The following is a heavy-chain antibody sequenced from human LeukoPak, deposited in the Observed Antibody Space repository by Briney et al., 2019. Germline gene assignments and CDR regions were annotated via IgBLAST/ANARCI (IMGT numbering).Heavy chain of an antibody. Sequence: PSETLSLTCAVSGGSISSTGYSWSWIRQPPGKGLEWIGYIHHSGRTYYNPSLKSRITISLDRSKNRFSLELTSVTAADTAVYYCARVAYGGNFFDSWGQGTLVTVSS. CDR2: IHHSGRT. J-gene: IGHJ4*02. CDR1: GGSISSTGYS. CDR3: ARVAYGGNFFDS. D-gene: IGHD4-17*01. V-gene: IGHV4-30-2*01.